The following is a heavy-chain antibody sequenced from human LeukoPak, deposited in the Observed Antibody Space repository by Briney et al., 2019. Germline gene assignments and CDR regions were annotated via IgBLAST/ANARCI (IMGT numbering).Heavy chain of an antibody. V-gene: IGHV1-2*02. CDR1: GYTFTGYY. Sequence: ASVKVSCKASGYTFTGYYMHWARQAPGQGLEWMGWINPNSAGTNYAQKFQGRVTMTRDTSISTAYMELSRLRSDDTAVYYCARDLLGHDSSSYYYYFDYWGQGTLVTVSS. D-gene: IGHD3-22*01. CDR2: INPNSAGT. CDR3: ARDLLGHDSSSYYYYFDY. J-gene: IGHJ4*02.